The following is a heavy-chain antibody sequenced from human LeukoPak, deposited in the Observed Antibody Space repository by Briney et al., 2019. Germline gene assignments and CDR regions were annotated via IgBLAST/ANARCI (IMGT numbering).Heavy chain of an antibody. CDR3: ARFSSSWIYYFDY. J-gene: IGHJ4*02. V-gene: IGHV3-48*01. CDR1: GFTFSSYS. Sequence: GGSLRLSCAASGFTFSSYSMNWVRQAPGQGLEWVSYISSSSSTIYYADSVKGRFTISRDNAKNSLYLQMNSLRAEDTAVYYCARFSSSWIYYFDYWGQGTLVTVSS. CDR2: ISSSSSTI. D-gene: IGHD6-13*01.